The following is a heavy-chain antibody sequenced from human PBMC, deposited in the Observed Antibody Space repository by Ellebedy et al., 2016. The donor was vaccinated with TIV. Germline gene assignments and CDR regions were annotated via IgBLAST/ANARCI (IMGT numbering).Heavy chain of an antibody. V-gene: IGHV3-53*01. D-gene: IGHD3-10*01. CDR3: ARDHGVRGVPLYYFDY. Sequence: GESLKISCAASGFTVSSNYMSWVRQAPGKGLEWVSVIYSGGSTYYADSVKGRFTISRGNSKNTLYLQMNSLRAEDTAVYYCARDHGVRGVPLYYFDYWGQGTLVTVSS. J-gene: IGHJ4*02. CDR1: GFTVSSNY. CDR2: IYSGGST.